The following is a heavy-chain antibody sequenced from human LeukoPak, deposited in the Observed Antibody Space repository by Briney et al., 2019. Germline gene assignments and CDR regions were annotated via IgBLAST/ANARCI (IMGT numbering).Heavy chain of an antibody. Sequence: GGSLRLSCAASGFSFSSFAMTWVRQAPGKGLGWVSSITGGHYATYNTDSVKGRFTISRDNAKNTLYLQLNSLRADDTAIYYCTKDPNGDYIGAFDPWGQGTLVTVSS. V-gene: IGHV3-23*01. CDR3: TKDPNGDYIGAFDP. CDR1: GFSFSSFA. D-gene: IGHD4-17*01. CDR2: ITGGHYAT. J-gene: IGHJ5*02.